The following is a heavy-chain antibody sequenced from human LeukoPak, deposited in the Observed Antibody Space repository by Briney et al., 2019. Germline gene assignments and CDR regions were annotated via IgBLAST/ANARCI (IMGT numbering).Heavy chain of an antibody. CDR2: TYYRSKWNT. J-gene: IGHJ5*02. CDR1: GDSVSSNSAS. D-gene: IGHD1-26*01. CDR3: ARDPDSSYEWGPFDP. Sequence: SQTLSLTCAISGDSVSSNSASWNWIRQSPSRGLEWLGRTYYRSKWNTDYAVSVKGRITINPDTSKDQFSLYLNSVTPEDTAVYYCARDPDSSYEWGPFDPWGQGTLVTVSS. V-gene: IGHV6-1*01.